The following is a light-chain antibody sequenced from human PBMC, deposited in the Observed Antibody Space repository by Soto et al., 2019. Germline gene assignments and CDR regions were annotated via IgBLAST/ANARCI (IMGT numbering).Light chain of an antibody. CDR2: AAS. CDR3: QQLNGYPLT. V-gene: IGKV1-9*01. Sequence: TPLTQSPSSLSASVGDRFTITFRASQGINNYLVWFHQKPGKAPKLLIYAASTLQGGVPSRFSGSGSGTDFTLTISSLQPEDFATYYCQQLNGYPLTFGGGTKVDIK. J-gene: IGKJ4*01. CDR1: QGINNY.